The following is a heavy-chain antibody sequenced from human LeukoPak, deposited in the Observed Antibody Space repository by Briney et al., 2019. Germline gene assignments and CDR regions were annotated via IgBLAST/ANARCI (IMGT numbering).Heavy chain of an antibody. J-gene: IGHJ4*02. CDR1: VYTHRQYV. V-gene: IGHV1-18*01. D-gene: IGHD3-10*02. CDR2: ISVYSGNT. Sequence: GASVKVSCRATVYTHRQYVNRWLGQAPGQGLEWMGWISVYSGNTNYAQRLQGRVTMTTDTSTSTAYMELRRLRSDETAVYYFPRDAIGVRGDYWGQGTLVTVSS. CDR3: PRDAIGVRGDY.